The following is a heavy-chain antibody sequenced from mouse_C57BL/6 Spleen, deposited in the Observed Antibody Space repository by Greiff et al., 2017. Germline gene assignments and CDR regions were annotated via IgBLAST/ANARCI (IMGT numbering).Heavy chain of an antibody. J-gene: IGHJ2*01. V-gene: IGHV1-69*01. CDR3: ARKGGYGSGFDY. D-gene: IGHD1-1*01. CDR2: IDPSDSYT. CDR1: GYTFTSYW. Sequence: QQSCKASGYTFTSYWMHWVKQRPGQGLEWIGEIDPSDSYTNYNQKFKGKSTLTVDKSSSTAYMQLSSLTSEDSAVYYCARKGGYGSGFDYWGQGTTLTVSS.